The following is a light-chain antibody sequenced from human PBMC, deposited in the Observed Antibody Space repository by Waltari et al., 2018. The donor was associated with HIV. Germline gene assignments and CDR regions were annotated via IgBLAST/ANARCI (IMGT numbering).Light chain of an antibody. CDR3: AAWDDSLRGV. CDR1: SSHIGSTT. CDR2: SNN. V-gene: IGLV1-44*01. J-gene: IGLJ2*01. Sequence: QSVLTQPPSTSGTPGQRVTIPCSGSSSHIGSTTVNWYQQLPGTAPKLLIYSNNLRPSGVPDRFSGSRSGTSASLAISGLQSEDEAYYYCAAWDDSLRGVFGGGTKLTVL.